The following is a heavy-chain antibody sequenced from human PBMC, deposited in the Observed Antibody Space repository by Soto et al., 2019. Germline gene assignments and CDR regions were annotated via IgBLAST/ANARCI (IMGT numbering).Heavy chain of an antibody. V-gene: IGHV2-5*02. CDR1: GFSLSTSGVG. CDR2: IYWDDAK. Sequence: HITLKESGPTLVEPTQTLTLTCAFSGFSLSTSGVGVGWIRQPPGKALEWLAFIYWDDAKRYSPSLKTRLTIIEDTSINQVVLIMTNIDPLDTATYYCAYRQEYRGSWDSGWFDPWGQGTLVTVSS. CDR3: AYRQEYRGSWDSGWFDP. D-gene: IGHD6-13*01. J-gene: IGHJ5*02.